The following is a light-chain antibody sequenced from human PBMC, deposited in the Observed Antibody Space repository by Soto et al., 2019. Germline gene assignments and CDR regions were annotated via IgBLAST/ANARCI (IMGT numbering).Light chain of an antibody. Sequence: ELVFTQSPVTLSLSPGERATLSCRASQSVSSRLAWYQQRPGQAPRLLISGASSRATGIPDRFSGSGSGTDFTLTISRLEPEDFALYYCQHYAHKSPITFGQGTRLEIK. CDR2: GAS. J-gene: IGKJ5*01. V-gene: IGKV3-20*01. CDR1: QSVSSR. CDR3: QHYAHKSPIT.